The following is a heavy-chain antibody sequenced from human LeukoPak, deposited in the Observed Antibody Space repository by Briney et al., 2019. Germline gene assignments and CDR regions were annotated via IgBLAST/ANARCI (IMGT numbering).Heavy chain of an antibody. Sequence: GGSLRLSCAASGFTFSSYSMNWVRQAPGKGLEWVAGINFNGGDTGYADSVRGRFIISRDNARNSLYLQMNSLRADDTALYYCARGGRDIVATMRFWGQGALVTVSS. J-gene: IGHJ4*02. D-gene: IGHD5-12*01. CDR3: ARGGRDIVATMRF. CDR2: INFNGGDT. CDR1: GFTFSSYS. V-gene: IGHV3-20*04.